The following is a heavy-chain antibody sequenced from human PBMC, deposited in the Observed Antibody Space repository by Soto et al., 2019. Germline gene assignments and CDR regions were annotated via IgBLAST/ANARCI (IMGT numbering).Heavy chain of an antibody. Sequence: QVHLVQTGVEVKTPGASVKVSCQASGYTFFTYDISWVRQAPGQGLEWMGWISTYNGDTKYAKKFQGRVTMNTETTTNTAYLEMRSLRSDDISVYYCARNKGHKKSENGFDLWGQGTLVTVSS. V-gene: IGHV1-18*03. CDR2: ISTYNGDT. CDR3: ARNKGHKKSENGFDL. CDR1: GYTFFTYD. J-gene: IGHJ5*02.